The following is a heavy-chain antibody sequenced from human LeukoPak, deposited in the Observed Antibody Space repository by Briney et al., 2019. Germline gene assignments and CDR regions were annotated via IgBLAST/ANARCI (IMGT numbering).Heavy chain of an antibody. CDR3: ARQTYYYGSGSYFSFYYYFDY. CDR2: IYYSGST. J-gene: IGHJ4*02. CDR1: GGSISSYY. D-gene: IGHD3-10*01. V-gene: IGHV4-59*08. Sequence: SETLSLTCTVSGGSISSYYWSWIRQPPGKGLEWIGYIYYSGSTNYNPSLKSRVTISVDTSKNQFSLKLSSVTAADTAVYYCARQTYYYGSGSYFSFYYYFDYWGQGTLVTVSS.